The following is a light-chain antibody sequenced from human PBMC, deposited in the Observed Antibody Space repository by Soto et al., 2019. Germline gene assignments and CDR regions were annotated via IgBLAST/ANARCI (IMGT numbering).Light chain of an antibody. CDR2: GGS. CDR1: QAINSY. J-gene: IGKJ4*01. V-gene: IGKV1-9*01. Sequence: IQLTQSPSSLSASVGDRVTITCRASQAINSYLAWYQQEPGKAPKLIIYGGSTLQSGVPSRFNGSGSGTDFTLTISSLQSEDFATYYCQHLNAFPLTFGGGTKVEI. CDR3: QHLNAFPLT.